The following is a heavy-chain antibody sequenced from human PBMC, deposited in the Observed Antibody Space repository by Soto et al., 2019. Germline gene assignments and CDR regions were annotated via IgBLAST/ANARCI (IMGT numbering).Heavy chain of an antibody. CDR2: MNPNGGNT. J-gene: IGHJ5*02. CDR3: ARASYGDYDWFDP. CDR1: GYSIRSYD. Sequence: QVQLVQSGAEVKKRGASVKVSCKASGYSIRSYDINWVRQATAQALEWMGWMNPNGGNTGYAHKCQGRVTMTRNTSISTAYMELSSLRSEDTAVYYCARASYGDYDWFDPWGQGTLVTVSS. D-gene: IGHD4-17*01. V-gene: IGHV1-8*01.